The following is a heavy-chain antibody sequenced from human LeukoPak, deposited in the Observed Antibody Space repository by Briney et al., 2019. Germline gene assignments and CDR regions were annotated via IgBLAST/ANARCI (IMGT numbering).Heavy chain of an antibody. Sequence: PGRSLSLSCAASGFTFRDFYTSWIRQAPGRGLEWVSYITSPGRAIYYAGSVQGRFTISRDNARNALYLQMNGRRAEDSAVYYCASDIVATSCYFWGQGTLVTVSS. CDR3: ASDIVATSCYF. CDR2: ITSPGRAI. J-gene: IGHJ4*02. V-gene: IGHV3-11*01. CDR1: GFTFRDFY. D-gene: IGHD5-12*01.